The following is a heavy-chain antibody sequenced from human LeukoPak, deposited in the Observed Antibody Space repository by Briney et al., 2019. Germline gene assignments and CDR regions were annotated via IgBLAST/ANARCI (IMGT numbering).Heavy chain of an antibody. V-gene: IGHV1-2*02. CDR3: ARGGNYYYDSSGYPVDY. CDR2: INPNSGGT. D-gene: IGHD3-22*01. Sequence: ASVKVSCKASGYTFTGYYMHWVRQAPGQGLEWMGWINPNSGGTNYAQKFQGRVTMTRDTSISTAYMELSRLRSDDTAVYYCARGGNYYYDSSGYPVDYWGQGTLVTVFS. J-gene: IGHJ4*02. CDR1: GYTFTGYY.